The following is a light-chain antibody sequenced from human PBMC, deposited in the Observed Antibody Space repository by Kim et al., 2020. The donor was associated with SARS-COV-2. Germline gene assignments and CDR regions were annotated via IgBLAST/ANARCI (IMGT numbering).Light chain of an antibody. CDR3: QQRRSWPLT. V-gene: IGKV3-11*01. Sequence: LSSGDRDALPCRASTSDTGRVSGYQQSPGQAPRLLIYYTSNRVTGIPARCSRSGSGTDFTLTISSLEPEDFAVYYCQQRRSWPLTFGGGTKVDIK. CDR1: TSDTGR. CDR2: YTS. J-gene: IGKJ4*01.